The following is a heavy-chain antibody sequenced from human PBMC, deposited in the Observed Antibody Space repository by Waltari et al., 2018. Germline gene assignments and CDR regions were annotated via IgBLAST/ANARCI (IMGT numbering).Heavy chain of an antibody. Sequence: VQVQDSGPGLVKPSETLSLTCTVSGASFRNYYLSWLRQPAGKGLDWIGLIYLSGAPHYNPSLKSRVTMSVDRSKNQFSLKMISVTAGDTATYYCAIEGDGSGSYSGPFTYWGQGTLVIVSS. CDR1: GASFRNYY. D-gene: IGHD3-10*01. J-gene: IGHJ4*02. V-gene: IGHV4-4*07. CDR3: AIEGDGSGSYSGPFTY. CDR2: IYLSGAP.